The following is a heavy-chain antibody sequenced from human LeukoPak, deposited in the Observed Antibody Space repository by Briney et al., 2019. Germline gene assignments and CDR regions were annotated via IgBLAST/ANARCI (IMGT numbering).Heavy chain of an antibody. CDR3: ARAKVGNVLRFLEWLSTHYYFDY. CDR1: GYTFTSYD. D-gene: IGHD3-3*01. J-gene: IGHJ4*02. Sequence: GASVKVSXKASGYTFTSYDINWVRQATGQGLEWMGWMNPNSGNTGYAQKFQGRVTITRNTSISTAYMELSSLRSEDTAVYYCARAKVGNVLRFLEWLSTHYYFDYWGQGTLVTVSS. V-gene: IGHV1-8*03. CDR2: MNPNSGNT.